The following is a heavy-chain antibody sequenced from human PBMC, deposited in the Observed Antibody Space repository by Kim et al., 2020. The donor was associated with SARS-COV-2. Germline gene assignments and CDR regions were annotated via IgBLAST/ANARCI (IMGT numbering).Heavy chain of an antibody. J-gene: IGHJ4*02. V-gene: IGHV6-1*01. CDR1: GDRVSSNSAV. CDR2: TYYRSKWSN. CDR3: ARERVAAAGRVFDY. D-gene: IGHD6-13*01. Sequence: SQTLSLTCAISGDRVSSNSAVWTWLRQSPSRGLEWLGRTYYRSKWSNDYAVSVKSRITINPDTSKNQFSLQLNSVTPEDTAVYYCARERVAAAGRVFDYWGQGTLVTVSS.